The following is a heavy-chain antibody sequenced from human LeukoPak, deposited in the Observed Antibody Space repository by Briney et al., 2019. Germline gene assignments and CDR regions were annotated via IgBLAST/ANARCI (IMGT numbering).Heavy chain of an antibody. V-gene: IGHV4-34*01. CDR3: ARSGYYDFWSGYSISNWFDP. Sequence: SATLSPTCAVYGGSFSGYYWSWIRQPPGKGLEWIGEINHSGSTNYNPSLKSRVTISVDTSKNQFSLKLSSVTAADTAVYYCARSGYYDFWSGYSISNWFDPWGQGTLVTVSS. CDR2: INHSGST. CDR1: GGSFSGYY. D-gene: IGHD3-3*01. J-gene: IGHJ5*02.